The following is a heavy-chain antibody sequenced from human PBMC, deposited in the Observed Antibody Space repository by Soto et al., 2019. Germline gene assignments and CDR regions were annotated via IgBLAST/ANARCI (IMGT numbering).Heavy chain of an antibody. CDR2: IYYSGST. V-gene: IGHV4-31*03. D-gene: IGHD6-19*01. CDR3: ASGYSSAWYTRPHDY. Sequence: QVQLQESGPGLVKPLQTLSLTCTVSGGSISSGGYYWSWIRQHPGKCMEWIGYIYYSGSTYYNPSLKSRATISVVTSKIQCSLTLSYVTAADTAVYYCASGYSSAWYTRPHDYWRQGTLLTVSS. CDR1: GGSISSGGYY. J-gene: IGHJ4*02.